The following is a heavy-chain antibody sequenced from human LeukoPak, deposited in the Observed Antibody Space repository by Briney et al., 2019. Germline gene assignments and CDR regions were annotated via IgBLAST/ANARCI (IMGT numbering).Heavy chain of an antibody. Sequence: GGSLRLSCAASGFTFSSCEMNWVRQAPGKGLEWVSYISSSGSTIYYADSVKGRFTISRDNAKNSLYLQMNSLRAEDTAVYYCAREREGHDCSGGSCPSFDYWGQGTLVTVSS. CDR3: AREREGHDCSGGSCPSFDY. CDR2: ISSSGSTI. CDR1: GFTFSSCE. V-gene: IGHV3-48*03. J-gene: IGHJ4*02. D-gene: IGHD2-15*01.